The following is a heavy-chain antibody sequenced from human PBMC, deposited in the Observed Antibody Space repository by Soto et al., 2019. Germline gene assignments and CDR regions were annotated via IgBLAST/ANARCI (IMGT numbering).Heavy chain of an antibody. CDR3: ARGIAADGTEYFQH. Sequence: EVQLVESGGGLVQPGGSLRLSCAASGFTVSSNYMSWVRQAPGKGLEWVSVIYSGGSTYYADSVKGRFTISRHNSKNTLYLQMNSLRAEDTAVYYCARGIAADGTEYFQHWGQGTLVTVSS. CDR2: IYSGGST. D-gene: IGHD6-13*01. V-gene: IGHV3-53*04. J-gene: IGHJ1*01. CDR1: GFTVSSNY.